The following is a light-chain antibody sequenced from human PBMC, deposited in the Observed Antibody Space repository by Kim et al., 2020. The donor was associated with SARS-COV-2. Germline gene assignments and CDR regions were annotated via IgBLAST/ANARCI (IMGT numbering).Light chain of an antibody. CDR2: DTG. Sequence: GETVTTTCGSTTGAVTSGHYPYWFQQKPGQVPKTLIYDTGNKHSWTPARFSGSLLGGKAALTLSGAQPEDEAEYYCLFTYGGGRVFGGGTQLTVL. V-gene: IGLV7-46*01. CDR3: LFTYGGGRV. CDR1: TGAVTSGHY. J-gene: IGLJ3*02.